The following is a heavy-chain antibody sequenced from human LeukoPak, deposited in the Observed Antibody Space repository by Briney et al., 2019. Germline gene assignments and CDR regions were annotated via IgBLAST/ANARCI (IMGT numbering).Heavy chain of an antibody. J-gene: IGHJ4*02. CDR2: INLDGSEI. CDR1: GFVFGHSW. V-gene: IGHV3-7*03. Sequence: GGSLRPSCEASGFVFGHSWMSWVRQAPGKGLEWVANINLDGSEINYLDSLSGRLTISRDNAKDSLYLQMNGLRAEDTAVYFCVRDRGYSTFDYWGQGTLVTVSS. CDR3: VRDRGYSTFDY. D-gene: IGHD3-22*01.